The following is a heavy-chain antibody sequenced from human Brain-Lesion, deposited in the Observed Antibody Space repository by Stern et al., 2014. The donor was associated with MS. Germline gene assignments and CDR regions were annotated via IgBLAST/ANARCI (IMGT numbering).Heavy chain of an antibody. Sequence: QLQLQESGPGLVKPSQTLSLSCTVSGGSISSGGYYWSWIRQPAGKGLEWIGRIFNSGSTSYNPSLKSRVTISIDTSKNQFSLRLTSMTAADTAVYYCARGRVVPGFQYYATDVWGQGTTVIVSS. V-gene: IGHV4-61*02. J-gene: IGHJ6*02. CDR3: ARGRVVPGFQYYATDV. D-gene: IGHD2-2*01. CDR2: IFNSGST. CDR1: GGSISSGGYY.